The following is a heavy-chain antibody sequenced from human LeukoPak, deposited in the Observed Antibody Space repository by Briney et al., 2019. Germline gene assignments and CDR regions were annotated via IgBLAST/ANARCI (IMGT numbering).Heavy chain of an antibody. CDR2: IKEDGSEE. J-gene: IGHJ4*02. CDR3: SRPRAWSYFDY. D-gene: IGHD6-19*01. Sequence: GGSLRLSCAASGFTFSSVWMSWVRQAPGKGLEWVANIKEDGSEETYVDSVKGRFTISRDNAKNSLYLQMSSLRAEDSAVYFCSRPRAWSYFDYWGQGSLVTVSS. CDR1: GFTFSSVW. V-gene: IGHV3-7*02.